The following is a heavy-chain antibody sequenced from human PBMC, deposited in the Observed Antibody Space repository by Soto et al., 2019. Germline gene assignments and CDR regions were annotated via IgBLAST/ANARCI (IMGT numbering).Heavy chain of an antibody. J-gene: IGHJ6*02. CDR1: GGSITSGGYS. CDR3: ARAFYGVDL. V-gene: IGHV4-30-2*06. Sequence: SETLSLTCTVSGGSITSGGYSWSWIRQSPGQGLEWIGYIYQSGSAFYNPSPKTRATILVDRSKNQFSLNLTSVTAADAAVYYCARAFYGVDLWGQGTTVTVSS. CDR2: IYQSGSA.